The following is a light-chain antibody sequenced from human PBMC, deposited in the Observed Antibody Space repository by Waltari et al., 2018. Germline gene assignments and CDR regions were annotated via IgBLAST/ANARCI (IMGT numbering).Light chain of an antibody. CDR3: HQSRSLPHT. CDR1: QNIDIS. V-gene: IGKV6D-21*02. Sequence: EVVLSQSPNCQSVTPREKVTITCRASQNIDISLHWYQQKPGQSPKLLIKYASQSISGVPSRFSGSGSETEFTLTITGLETEDAAAYYCHQSRSLPHTFGQGTKLEIK. CDR2: YAS. J-gene: IGKJ2*01.